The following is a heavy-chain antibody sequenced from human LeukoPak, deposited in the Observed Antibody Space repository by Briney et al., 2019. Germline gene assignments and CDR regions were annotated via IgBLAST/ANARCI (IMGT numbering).Heavy chain of an antibody. J-gene: IGHJ5*02. CDR1: GGSISSASYY. CDR3: ARDPGTEGWLDP. CDR2: IYTSGIT. D-gene: IGHD1-14*01. V-gene: IGHV4-61*02. Sequence: SETLSLTCTVSGGSISSASYYWNCIRQPAGKGLECIGRIYTSGITNYNPSLKSRVTISVDTSKNQFSLKLSSVTAADTAVYYCARDPGTEGWLDPWGQGTLVTVSS.